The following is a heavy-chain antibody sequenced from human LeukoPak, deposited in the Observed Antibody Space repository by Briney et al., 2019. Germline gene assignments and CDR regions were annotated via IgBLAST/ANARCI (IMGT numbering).Heavy chain of an antibody. D-gene: IGHD6-13*01. J-gene: IGHJ5*02. Sequence: ASVKVSCKASGYTFTSYGISWVRQAPGQGREWMGWISAYNGNTNYAQKLQGRVTMTTDTSTSTAYMELRSLRSDDTAVYYCARDQIAAGLNWFDPWGQGTLVTVSP. CDR3: ARDQIAAGLNWFDP. CDR1: GYTFTSYG. CDR2: ISAYNGNT. V-gene: IGHV1-18*01.